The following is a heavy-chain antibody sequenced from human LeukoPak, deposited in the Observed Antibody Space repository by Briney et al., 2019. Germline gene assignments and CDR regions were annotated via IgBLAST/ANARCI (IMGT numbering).Heavy chain of an antibody. CDR3: ARGKGTIFAPFDY. D-gene: IGHD3-3*01. CDR1: GGSISNYY. V-gene: IGHV4-59*01. J-gene: IGHJ4*02. CDR2: IYYSGST. Sequence: SETLSLTCTVSGGSISNYYWSWIRQPPGKGLEWIGYIYYSGSTNYNPSLKSRVTISVDTSMNQFSLKLSSVTAADTAVYYCARGKGTIFAPFDYWGQGTLVTVSS.